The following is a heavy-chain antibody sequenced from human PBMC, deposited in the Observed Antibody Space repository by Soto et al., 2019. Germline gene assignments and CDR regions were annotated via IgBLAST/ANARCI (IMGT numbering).Heavy chain of an antibody. CDR3: ARGGMEVGASLVGFDY. V-gene: IGHV1-69*01. D-gene: IGHD1-26*01. CDR1: GGTFSSYA. Sequence: QVQLVQSGAEVKKPGSSVKVSCKASGGTFSSYAISWVRQAPGQGLEWMGGIIPIFGTANYAQKFQGRVTIPADESTSTAYMELSSLRSEDTAVYYCARGGMEVGASLVGFDYWGQGTLVTVSS. CDR2: IIPIFGTA. J-gene: IGHJ4*02.